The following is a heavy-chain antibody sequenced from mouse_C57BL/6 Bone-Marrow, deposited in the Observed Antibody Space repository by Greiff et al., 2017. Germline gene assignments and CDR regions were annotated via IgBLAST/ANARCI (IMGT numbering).Heavy chain of an antibody. CDR2: IYPRSGNT. J-gene: IGHJ4*01. Sequence: VKLQESGAELARPGASVKLSCKASGYTFTSYGISWVKQRTGQGLEWIGEIYPRSGNTYYNEKFKGKATLTADKSSSTAYMELRSLTSEDSAVYFCAREGTTVVAKMDYWGQGTSVTVSS. CDR3: AREGTTVVAKMDY. V-gene: IGHV1-81*01. CDR1: GYTFTSYG. D-gene: IGHD1-1*01.